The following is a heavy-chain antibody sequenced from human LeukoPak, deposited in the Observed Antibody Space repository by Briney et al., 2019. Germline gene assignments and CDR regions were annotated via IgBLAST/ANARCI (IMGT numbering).Heavy chain of an antibody. CDR2: ISAGADST. CDR3: ARGANGDYDS. J-gene: IGHJ5*01. D-gene: IGHD4-17*01. V-gene: IGHV3-23*01. CDR1: TFTFSSYA. Sequence: GGSLRDSCAASTFTFSSYAMSWVRQAPGKGLEWVSAISAGADSTYYADSVQGRFTISRDNSKNTLFLQMSGLRAEDTAVYFCARGANGDYDSWGQGTLVTVSS.